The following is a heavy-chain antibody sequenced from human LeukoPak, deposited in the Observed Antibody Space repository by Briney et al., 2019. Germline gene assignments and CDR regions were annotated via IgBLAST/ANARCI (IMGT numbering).Heavy chain of an antibody. Sequence: AGGSLRLSCAASGFTFSSYEMNWVRQAPGKGLEWVSYISSGGSTIYYADSVKGRFTISRDNAKNSLYRQMNSLRAEGTAVYYCARSSGVVVTAMRSKDFDYWGQGTLVTVSS. CDR2: ISSGGSTI. CDR1: GFTFSSYE. J-gene: IGHJ4*02. D-gene: IGHD2-21*02. V-gene: IGHV3-48*03. CDR3: ARSSGVVVTAMRSKDFDY.